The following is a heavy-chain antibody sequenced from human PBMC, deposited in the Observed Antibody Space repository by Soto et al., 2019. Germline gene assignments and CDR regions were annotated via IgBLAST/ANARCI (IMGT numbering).Heavy chain of an antibody. CDR2: INHSGST. V-gene: IGHV4-34*01. J-gene: IGHJ4*02. D-gene: IGHD6-6*01. CDR3: ARGAHSARPPPY. Sequence: SETLSLTCAVYGGSFSGYYWSWIRQPPGKGLEWIGEINHSGSTNYNPSLKSRVTISVDTSKNQFSLKLSSVTAADTAVYYCARGAHSARPPPYWGQGTLVTVSS. CDR1: GGSFSGYY.